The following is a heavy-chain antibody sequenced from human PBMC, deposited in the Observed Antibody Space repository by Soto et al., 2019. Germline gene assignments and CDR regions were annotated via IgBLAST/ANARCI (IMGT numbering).Heavy chain of an antibody. Sequence: PGGSLRLSCAASGFTFSDHYMDWVRQAPGKGLEWVGRTRNKANSYTTEYAASVKGRFTISRDDSKNSLYLQMNSLKTEDTAVYYCARAGYSGYAQTDDAFDIWGQGTMVTVSS. D-gene: IGHD5-12*01. CDR3: ARAGYSGYAQTDDAFDI. CDR1: GFTFSDHY. V-gene: IGHV3-72*01. J-gene: IGHJ3*02. CDR2: TRNKANSYTT.